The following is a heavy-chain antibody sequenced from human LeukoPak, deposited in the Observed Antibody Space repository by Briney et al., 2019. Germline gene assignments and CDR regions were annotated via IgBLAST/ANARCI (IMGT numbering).Heavy chain of an antibody. CDR1: GFTFSSYG. CDR2: ISYDGSNK. CDR3: AKEEGYYDSSGYYSGYFDY. J-gene: IGHJ4*02. V-gene: IGHV3-30*18. Sequence: GSLRLSCAASGFTFSSYGMHWVRQAPGMGLEWVAVISYDGSNKYYADSVKGRFTISRDNSKNTLYLQMNSLRAEDTAVYYCAKEEGYYDSSGYYSGYFDYWGQGTLVTVSS. D-gene: IGHD3-22*01.